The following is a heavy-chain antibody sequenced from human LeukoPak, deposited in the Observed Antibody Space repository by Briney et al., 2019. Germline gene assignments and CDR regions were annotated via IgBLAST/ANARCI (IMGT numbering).Heavy chain of an antibody. V-gene: IGHV1-8*01. D-gene: IGHD2-8*01. Sequence: GASVKVSCKASGYTFTSYDIDWVRQATGQGLEWTGWMNPNSGNTGYAQKFQGRVTMTRNTSISTAYMELSSLRSEDTAVYYCARTQGYCTNGVCSYYFDYWGLGTLVTVSS. CDR3: ARTQGYCTNGVCSYYFDY. CDR1: GYTFTSYD. CDR2: MNPNSGNT. J-gene: IGHJ4*02.